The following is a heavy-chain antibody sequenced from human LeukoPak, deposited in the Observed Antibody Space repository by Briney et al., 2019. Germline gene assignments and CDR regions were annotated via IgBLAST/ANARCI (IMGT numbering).Heavy chain of an antibody. J-gene: IGHJ4*02. Sequence: GASVKVSCKVSGYTLTGLSMHWVRQAPGKGLEWMGGFDPEDGETIYAQKFQGRVTMTEDTSTDTAYMGLSSLRSEDTAVYYCATSPQWLAPSVPFDYWGQGTLVTVSS. V-gene: IGHV1-24*01. CDR1: GYTLTGLS. D-gene: IGHD6-19*01. CDR3: ATSPQWLAPSVPFDY. CDR2: FDPEDGET.